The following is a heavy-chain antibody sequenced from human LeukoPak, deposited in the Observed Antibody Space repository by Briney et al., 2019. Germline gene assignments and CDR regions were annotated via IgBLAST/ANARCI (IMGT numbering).Heavy chain of an antibody. CDR2: ISSSSSNK. CDR1: GFTFSRYS. D-gene: IGHD1-26*01. CDR3: ARGRYSGSYLLDY. V-gene: IGHV3-21*01. Sequence: GGSLRLSCAASGFTFSRYSMNWVRQAPGEGPEWVSSISSSSSNKDYVDSVKGRFTVSRDNAKNSLYLQMNSLRAEDTALYYCARGRYSGSYLLDYWGQGTLVTVSS. J-gene: IGHJ4*02.